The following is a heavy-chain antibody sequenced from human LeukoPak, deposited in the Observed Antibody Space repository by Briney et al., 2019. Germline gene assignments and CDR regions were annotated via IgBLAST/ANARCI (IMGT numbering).Heavy chain of an antibody. J-gene: IGHJ2*01. Sequence: SETLSLTCTVSGGSISSYYWSWLRQPPGKGLEWIGYIYYSGSTNYNPSLKSRVTISVDTSKNQFSLKMSSLTAADTAVYYWATDYSNYAYWYFDLWGRGILVSVSS. V-gene: IGHV4-59*01. CDR1: GGSISSYY. CDR2: IYYSGST. D-gene: IGHD4-11*01. CDR3: ATDYSNYAYWYFDL.